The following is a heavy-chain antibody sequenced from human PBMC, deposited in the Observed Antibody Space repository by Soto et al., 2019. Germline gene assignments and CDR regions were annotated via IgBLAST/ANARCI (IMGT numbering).Heavy chain of an antibody. Sequence: SETLSLTCTVSGDSIISSDFYWGWVRQPPGKGPEWIGSIFYLGSSYYNPSLKSRVTMSVDTSKNQFSLRLGSVTAADTALYFCARHSLALRKNNWFDPWGQGIMVTVSS. J-gene: IGHJ5*02. CDR1: GDSIISSDFY. CDR2: IFYLGSS. D-gene: IGHD3-3*02. V-gene: IGHV4-39*01. CDR3: ARHSLALRKNNWFDP.